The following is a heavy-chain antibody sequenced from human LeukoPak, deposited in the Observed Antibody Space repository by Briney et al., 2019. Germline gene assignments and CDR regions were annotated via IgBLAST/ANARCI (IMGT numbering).Heavy chain of an antibody. Sequence: PSETLPLTCTVSGGSISSGGYYWSWIRQPPGKGLEWIGYIYHSGSTYYNPSLKSRVTISVDRSKNQFSLKLSSVTAADTAVYYCARDFLARRFDAFDIWGQGTMVTVSS. J-gene: IGHJ3*02. CDR3: ARDFLARRFDAFDI. D-gene: IGHD3-3*01. V-gene: IGHV4-30-2*01. CDR2: IYHSGST. CDR1: GGSISSGGYY.